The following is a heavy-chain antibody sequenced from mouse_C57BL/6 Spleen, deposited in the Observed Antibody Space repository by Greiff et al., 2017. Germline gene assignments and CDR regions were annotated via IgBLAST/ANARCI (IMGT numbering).Heavy chain of an antibody. CDR1: GYAFSSYW. CDR3: ARRYDGYYDAMDD. V-gene: IGHV1-80*01. J-gene: IGHJ4*01. CDR2: IYPGDGDT. D-gene: IGHD2-3*01. Sequence: VKLVESGAELVKPGASVKISCKASGYAFSSYWMNWVKQRPGKGLEWIGQIYPGDGDTNYNGKFKGKATLTADKSSSTAYMQLSSLTSEDSAVYFCARRYDGYYDAMDDWGQGTSVTVAS.